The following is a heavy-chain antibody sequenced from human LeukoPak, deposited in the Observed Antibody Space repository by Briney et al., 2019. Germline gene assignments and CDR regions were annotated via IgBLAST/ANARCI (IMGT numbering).Heavy chain of an antibody. J-gene: IGHJ3*02. CDR2: INPNSGGT. D-gene: IGHD3-22*01. CDR1: GYTFTGYY. V-gene: IGHV1-2*02. Sequence: EASVKVSCKASGYTFTGYYMHWVRQAPGQGLDWMGWINPNSGGTNYAQKFQGRVTMTRDTSISTAYMEVSRLRSEDSAVYYCARGIYYYDSSGYYDAFDIWGQGKMVTVSS. CDR3: ARGIYYYDSSGYYDAFDI.